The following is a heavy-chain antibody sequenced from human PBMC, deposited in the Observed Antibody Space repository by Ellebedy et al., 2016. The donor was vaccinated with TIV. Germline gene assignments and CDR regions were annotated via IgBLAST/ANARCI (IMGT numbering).Heavy chain of an antibody. V-gene: IGHV1-2*02. CDR1: GYTFTGYY. D-gene: IGHD3-22*01. CDR2: INPKDGGT. J-gene: IGHJ4*02. CDR3: VRDLTNYGSSSY. Sequence: AASVKVSCKASGYTFTGYYIHWVRQAPGQGLEWVAWINPKDGGTAFAQKVQGRLILTGDTSITTAYMELNWLRSDDTAVYYCVRDLTNYGSSSYWGQGTLVTVSS.